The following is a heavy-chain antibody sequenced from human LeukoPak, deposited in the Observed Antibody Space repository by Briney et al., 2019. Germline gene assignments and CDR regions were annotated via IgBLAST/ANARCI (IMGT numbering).Heavy chain of an antibody. CDR2: ISSSSSYI. Sequence: GGSLRLSCAASGFTFNSYEMNWVRQAPGKGLEWVSYISSSSSYIYYADSVKGRFTISRDNAKNSLYLQMNSLRAEDTAVYYCARGRPVLQLLWGAFDIWGQGTMVTVYS. D-gene: IGHD1-7*01. CDR1: GFTFNSYE. J-gene: IGHJ3*02. V-gene: IGHV3-21*05. CDR3: ARGRPVLQLLWGAFDI.